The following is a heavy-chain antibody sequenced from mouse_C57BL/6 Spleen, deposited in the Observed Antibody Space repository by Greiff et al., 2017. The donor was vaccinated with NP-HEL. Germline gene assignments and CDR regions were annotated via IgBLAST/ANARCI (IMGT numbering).Heavy chain of an antibody. Sequence: EVHLVESGGGLVQPKGSLKLSCAASGFTFTTYAMHWVRQAPGQGLEWVARIRRKSSNYATYYAVSVKARFTIYRDDSQSMLYLQMNTLKTEDTAMYYCVRSHDYGSSSYWYFDVWGTGTTVTVSS. V-gene: IGHV10-3*01. CDR3: VRSHDYGSSSYWYFDV. D-gene: IGHD1-1*01. J-gene: IGHJ1*03. CDR1: GFTFTTYA. CDR2: IRRKSSNYAT.